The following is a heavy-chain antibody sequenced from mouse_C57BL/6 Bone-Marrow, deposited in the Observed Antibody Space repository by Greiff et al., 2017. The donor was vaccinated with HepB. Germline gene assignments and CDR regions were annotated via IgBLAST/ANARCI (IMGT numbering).Heavy chain of an antibody. V-gene: IGHV1-64*01. CDR3: ARYLAYDYDDGGSYAMDY. Sequence: QVQLQQPGAELVKPGASVKLSCKASGYTFTSYWMHWVKQRPGQGLEWIGMIHPNSGSTNYNEKFKSKATLTVDKSSSTAYMQLSSLTSEDSAVYYCARYLAYDYDDGGSYAMDYWGQGTSVTVSS. CDR1: GYTFTSYW. D-gene: IGHD2-4*01. CDR2: IHPNSGST. J-gene: IGHJ4*01.